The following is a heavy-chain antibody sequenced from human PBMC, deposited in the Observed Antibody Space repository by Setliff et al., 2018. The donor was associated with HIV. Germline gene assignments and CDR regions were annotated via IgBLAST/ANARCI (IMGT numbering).Heavy chain of an antibody. CDR1: GASISSPNYY. CDR3: ASRCGGDF. CDR2: IYDSGSS. J-gene: IGHJ4*02. Sequence: SETLSLTCTVSGASISSPNYYWSWIRQHPGKGLEFIGCIYDSGSSYYNPSLKSRVVISLDTSKNQFSLRLSSVTAADTAVYYCASRCGGDFWGQGTLVTVSS. D-gene: IGHD2-21*01. V-gene: IGHV4-31*03.